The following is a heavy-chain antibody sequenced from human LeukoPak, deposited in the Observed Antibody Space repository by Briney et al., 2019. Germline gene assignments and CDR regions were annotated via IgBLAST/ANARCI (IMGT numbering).Heavy chain of an antibody. Sequence: PGGSLRLSCAASGFIFNTYTMNWVRQAPGKGLEWVSSISSRSSYIYYADSVKGRFTISRDNSKNTLYLQMNSLRAEDTAVYYCARDTAMVLFKPKKREHYYYYGMDVWGQGTTVTVSS. J-gene: IGHJ6*02. CDR3: ARDTAMVLFKPKKREHYYYYGMDV. V-gene: IGHV3-21*01. D-gene: IGHD5-18*01. CDR2: ISSRSSYI. CDR1: GFIFNTYT.